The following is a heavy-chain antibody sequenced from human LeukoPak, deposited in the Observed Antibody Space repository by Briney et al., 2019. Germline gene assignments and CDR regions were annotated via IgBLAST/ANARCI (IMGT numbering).Heavy chain of an antibody. CDR1: GGTFSSYA. CDR3: ARCPYTNYVAARGYYFDY. V-gene: IGHV1-69*13. D-gene: IGHD4-11*01. CDR2: IIPIFGTA. J-gene: IGHJ4*02. Sequence: GASVKVSCKASGGTFSSYAISWVRQAPGQGLEWMGGIIPIFGTANYAQKFQGRVTITADESTSTAYMELSSLRSEDTAVYYCARCPYTNYVAARGYYFDYWGQGTQVTVSS.